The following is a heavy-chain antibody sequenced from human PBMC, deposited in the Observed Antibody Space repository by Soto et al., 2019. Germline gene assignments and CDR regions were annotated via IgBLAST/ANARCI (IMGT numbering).Heavy chain of an antibody. CDR2: IYHSGST. Sequence: TLSLPYTVSGGSIISVGYSWSWIRQPPGKGLEWIGDIYHSGSTNYNPSLKSRVTISVDTSKNQFSLKLTSVTAADTAVYYCARDKITGLFDPWGQGTLVTVSS. D-gene: IGHD2-8*02. CDR1: GGSIISVGYS. CDR3: ARDKITGLFDP. J-gene: IGHJ5*02. V-gene: IGHV4-30-2*01.